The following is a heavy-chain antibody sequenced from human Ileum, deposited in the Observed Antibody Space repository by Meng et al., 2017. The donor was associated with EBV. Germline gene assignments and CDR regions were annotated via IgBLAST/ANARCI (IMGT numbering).Heavy chain of an antibody. V-gene: IGHV2-5*01. CDR1: GVSLNTSGVG. D-gene: IGHD6-13*01. J-gene: IGHJ5*01. Sequence: HITLKESAPTWVHPTQPLPPTCIFSGVSLNTSGVGVVWIRQPPGKALEWLAMIYGQGDKHYSPSLTSRLTITKDTSKNQVVLTMTNMDSVDTATYYCALRPRQLLRGWFDSWGQGALVTVSS. CDR2: IYGQGDK. CDR3: ALRPRQLLRGWFDS.